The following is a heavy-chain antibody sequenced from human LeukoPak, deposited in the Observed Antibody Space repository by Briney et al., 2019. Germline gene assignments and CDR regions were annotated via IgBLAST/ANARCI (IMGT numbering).Heavy chain of an antibody. J-gene: IGHJ4*02. D-gene: IGHD3-10*01. V-gene: IGHV3-23*01. Sequence: GGSLRLSCAASGFTFSTYDMSWVGQAPGKGVEWVSAISSSGGSTFYADSVKGRLTISRDNSKNTLFLQMNSLRAEDTAVYYCAKAGGSGIYYPYYFDYWGQGTLVTVSS. CDR2: ISSSGGST. CDR3: AKAGGSGIYYPYYFDY. CDR1: GFTFSTYD.